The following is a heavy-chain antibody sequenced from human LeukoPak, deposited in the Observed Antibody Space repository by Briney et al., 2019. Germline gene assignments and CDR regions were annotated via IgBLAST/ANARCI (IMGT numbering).Heavy chain of an antibody. V-gene: IGHV3-11*01. CDR1: GFTFSDYY. CDR2: ISSGSTI. D-gene: IGHD3-22*01. CDR3: ARDYYDSSGYLDAFDI. J-gene: IGHJ3*02. Sequence: GGSLRLSCAASGFTFSDYYMSWIRQAPGKGLEWVSYISSGSTIYYADSVKGRFTISRDNAKNSLYLQMNSLRAEDTAVYYCARDYYDSSGYLDAFDIWGQGTMVTVSS.